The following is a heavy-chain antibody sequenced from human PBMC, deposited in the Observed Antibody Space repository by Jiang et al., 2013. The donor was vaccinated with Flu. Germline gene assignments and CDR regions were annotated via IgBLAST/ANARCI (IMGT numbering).Heavy chain of an antibody. CDR2: MNPNSGNT. CDR1: YD. V-gene: IGHV1-8*01. CDR3: ARGWALGYCSSTSCYQKDY. J-gene: IGHJ4*02. D-gene: IGHD2-2*01. Sequence: YDINWVRQATGQGLEWMGWMNPNSGNTGYAQKFQGRVTMTRNTSISTAYMELSSLRSEDTAVYYCARGWALGYCSSTSCYQKDYWGQGTLVTVSS.